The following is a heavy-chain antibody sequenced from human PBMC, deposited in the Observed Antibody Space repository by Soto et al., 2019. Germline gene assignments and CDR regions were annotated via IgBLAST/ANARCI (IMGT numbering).Heavy chain of an antibody. D-gene: IGHD3-10*01. J-gene: IGHJ4*02. CDR3: AKDYFPMVRGVIRYYFDY. CDR2: ISYDGSNK. CDR1: GFTFISYG. Sequence: QVQLVESGGGVVKPGRSLRLSCAASGFTFISYGRPWVRQAPGKGLEWVAVISYDGSNKYYADSVKGRFTISRDNSKNTLYLQMNSLRAEDTAVYYCAKDYFPMVRGVIRYYFDYWGQGTLVTVSS. V-gene: IGHV3-30*18.